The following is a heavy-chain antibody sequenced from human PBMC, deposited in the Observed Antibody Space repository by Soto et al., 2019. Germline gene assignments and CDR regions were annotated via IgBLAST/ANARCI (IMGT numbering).Heavy chain of an antibody. CDR2: ISAYNGNT. CDR3: ARGGFYDSSGYYFDY. D-gene: IGHD3-22*01. CDR1: GYTFTSYG. Sequence: GAAVKVSCKASGYTFTSYGISWVRQAPGQGLEWMGWISAYNGNTNYAQKLQGRVTMTTDTSTSTAYMELRSLGSDDTAVYYCARGGFYDSSGYYFDYWGQGTMVTVSS. V-gene: IGHV1-18*01. J-gene: IGHJ4*02.